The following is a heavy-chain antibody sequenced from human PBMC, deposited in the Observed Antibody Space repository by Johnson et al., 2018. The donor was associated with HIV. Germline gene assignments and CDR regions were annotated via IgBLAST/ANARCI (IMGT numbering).Heavy chain of an antibody. J-gene: IGHJ3*02. CDR1: GFKFDNYG. V-gene: IGHV3-30*02. CDR2: MRYDGSNR. Sequence: QVQLVESGGGVVQPGGSLRLSCAASGFKFDNYGFHWVRQAPGKGPEWMAFMRYDGSNRYYAVAVKGRFTISRDNSKNTLYLQMNSLRAGDTAVYYCARSDRAEGGRGDAFHIWGQGTMVTVS. D-gene: IGHD3-16*01. CDR3: ARSDRAEGGRGDAFHI.